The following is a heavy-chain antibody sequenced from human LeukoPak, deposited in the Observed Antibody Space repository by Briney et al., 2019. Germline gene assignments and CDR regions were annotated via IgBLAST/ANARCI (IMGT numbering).Heavy chain of an antibody. Sequence: PGGSLRLSCEVSGFTFSDYWMHWVRQVPGKGLMWVSRINGDGGTLTYVDSVRGRFTISRDNAKNSLYLQMNSLRAEDTAVYYCARGDPDISFGVAGEAFDIWGQGTMVTVSS. J-gene: IGHJ3*02. V-gene: IGHV3-74*03. CDR2: INGDGGTL. CDR3: ARGDPDISFGVAGEAFDI. CDR1: GFTFSDYW. D-gene: IGHD3-3*01.